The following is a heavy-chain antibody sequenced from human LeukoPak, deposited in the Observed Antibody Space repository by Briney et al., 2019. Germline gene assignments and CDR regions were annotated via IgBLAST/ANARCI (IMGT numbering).Heavy chain of an antibody. CDR3: ARATMGATSFGIDP. J-gene: IGHJ5*02. D-gene: IGHD1-26*01. Sequence: PSQTLSLTCAVSGGSISSGGYSWSWIRQPPGKGLEWIVYIYHSGSTYYNPSLKSRVTISVDRSKNQFSLKLSSVTAAATAVYYCARATMGATSFGIDPWGQGTLVTVSS. CDR1: GGSISSGGYS. V-gene: IGHV4-30-2*01. CDR2: IYHSGST.